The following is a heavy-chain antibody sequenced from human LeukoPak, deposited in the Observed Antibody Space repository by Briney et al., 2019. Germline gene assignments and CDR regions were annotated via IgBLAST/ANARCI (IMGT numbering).Heavy chain of an antibody. CDR3: ARVQGYYYYYMDV. V-gene: IGHV1-2*02. CDR2: INPNSGGT. D-gene: IGHD3-10*01. CDR1: GYTFTGYY. J-gene: IGHJ6*03. Sequence: ASVKVSCKASGYTFTGYYMHWVRQAPGQGLEWMGWINPNSGGTNYAQKFQGRVTMTRDTSISTAYMELSSLRSEDTAVYYCARVQGYYYYYMDVWGKGTTVTISS.